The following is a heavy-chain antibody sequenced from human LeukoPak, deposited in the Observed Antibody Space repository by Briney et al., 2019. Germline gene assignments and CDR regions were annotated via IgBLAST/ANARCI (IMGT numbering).Heavy chain of an antibody. Sequence: QPGRSLRPSCTASGFTVGDYTMSWVRQAPGKGLGGIGFIRSKAYGGTTEYAASVKGRFTISRDDSKSIAYLQMNSLKTEDTAVYYCTRSLTTGLREGYYFDYWGQGTLVTVSS. CDR3: TRSLTTGLREGYYFDY. J-gene: IGHJ4*02. D-gene: IGHD4-17*01. CDR2: IRSKAYGGTT. V-gene: IGHV3-49*04. CDR1: GFTVGDYT.